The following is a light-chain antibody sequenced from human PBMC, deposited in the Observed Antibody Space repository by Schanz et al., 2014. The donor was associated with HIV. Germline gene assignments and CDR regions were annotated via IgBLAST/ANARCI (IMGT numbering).Light chain of an antibody. CDR1: SSNIGAGYD. CDR2: GNN. J-gene: IGLJ1*01. CDR3: CSYGGTSPFV. Sequence: QSVLTQPPSVSGAPGQRVTISCTGNSSNIGAGYDVHWYQQLPGTGPKLLIYGNNNRPSGVPDRFSGSKSGTSVSLAITGLQAEDEADYYCCSYGGTSPFVFGTGTKLTVL. V-gene: IGLV1-40*01.